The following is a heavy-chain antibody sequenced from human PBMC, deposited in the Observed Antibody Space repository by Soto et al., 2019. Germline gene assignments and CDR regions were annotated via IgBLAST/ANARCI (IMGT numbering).Heavy chain of an antibody. J-gene: IGHJ4*02. CDR3: ASGYCSGGTCHSKEY. CDR2: LYHTGST. CDR1: GGSVSSTNYY. V-gene: IGHV4-39*01. Sequence: TSETLSLTCTVSGGSVSSTNYYWGWIRQPPGKGLEWIASLYHTGSTYYSPSLKTRVTISVDTSRNQFYLKLTSVTAADTAVYFCASGYCSGGTCHSKEYWGQGIVVTVSS. D-gene: IGHD2-15*01.